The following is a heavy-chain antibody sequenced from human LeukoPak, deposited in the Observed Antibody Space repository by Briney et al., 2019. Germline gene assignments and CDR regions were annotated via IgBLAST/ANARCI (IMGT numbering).Heavy chain of an antibody. J-gene: IGHJ3*01. D-gene: IGHD3-3*01. V-gene: IGHV3-23*01. CDR3: AKDSNFWSGYPFDAFDV. Sequence: GGSLRLSCAASGFTFSNWAMSWVRQAPGKGLEWVSTISGVSDSTYYADSIKGRFTISRDNSKDTVYLQMNSLRAEDTALYYCAKDSNFWSGYPFDAFDVWGRGTMVTVSS. CDR1: GFTFSNWA. CDR2: ISGVSDST.